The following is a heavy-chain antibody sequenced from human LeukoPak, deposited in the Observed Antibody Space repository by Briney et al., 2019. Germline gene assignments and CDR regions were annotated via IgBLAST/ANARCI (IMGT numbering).Heavy chain of an antibody. Sequence: SVKVSCKASGGTFSSYAISWVREAPGQGLEWMGGIIPIFGTANYAQKFQGRVTITADESTSTAYMELSSLRSEDTAVYYCARQGDTAMVSHYYYGMDVWGQGTTVTVSS. CDR3: ARQGDTAMVSHYYYGMDV. D-gene: IGHD5-18*01. V-gene: IGHV1-69*13. CDR2: IIPIFGTA. CDR1: GGTFSSYA. J-gene: IGHJ6*02.